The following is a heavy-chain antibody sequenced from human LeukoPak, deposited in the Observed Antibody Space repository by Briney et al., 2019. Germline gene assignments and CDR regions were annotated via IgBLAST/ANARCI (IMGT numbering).Heavy chain of an antibody. CDR2: IYYSGST. J-gene: IGHJ5*02. CDR3: AREKDSVRRWFDP. D-gene: IGHD2-15*01. CDR1: GGSISSSSYY. Sequence: SETLSLTCTVSGGSISSSSYYWGWIRQPPGKGLEWIGSIYYSGSTYYNPSLKSRVTISVDTSKNQFSLKLSSVTAADTAVYYCAREKDSVRRWFDPWGQGTLVTVSS. V-gene: IGHV4-39*07.